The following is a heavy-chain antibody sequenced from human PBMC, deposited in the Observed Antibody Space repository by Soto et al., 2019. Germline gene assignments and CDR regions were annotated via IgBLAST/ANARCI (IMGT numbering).Heavy chain of an antibody. Sequence: GGSLRLSGAACGFSFSSYGMEWVRLAPCKGLEWVAATTYDGVIKHYVDSVKGRFTISRDNSKNTLCLQMNSLRVEDTATYYCAGALENPYFYYGLNVWGQGTTVAVCS. CDR2: TTYDGVIK. CDR1: GFSFSSYG. D-gene: IGHD1-1*01. CDR3: AGALENPYFYYGLNV. J-gene: IGHJ6*02. V-gene: IGHV3-30*03.